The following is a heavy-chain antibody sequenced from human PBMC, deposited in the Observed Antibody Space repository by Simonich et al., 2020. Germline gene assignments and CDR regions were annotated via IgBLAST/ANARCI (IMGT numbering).Heavy chain of an antibody. CDR1: GFTFSSYG. V-gene: IGHV3-33*01. CDR3: ARDRYCSGGSCYYFDY. Sequence: QVQLVESGGGVVQPGRSLRLSCAASGFTFSSYGMHWVRQAPGKGLGWVAVLWYDGSNKYYADSVKGRFTISRDNSKNTLDLQMNSLRAEDTAVYYCARDRYCSGGSCYYFDYWGQGTLVTVSS. CDR2: LWYDGSNK. J-gene: IGHJ4*02. D-gene: IGHD2-15*01.